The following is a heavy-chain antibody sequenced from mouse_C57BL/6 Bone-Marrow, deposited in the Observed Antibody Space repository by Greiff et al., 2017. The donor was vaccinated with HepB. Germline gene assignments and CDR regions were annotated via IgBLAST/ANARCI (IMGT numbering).Heavy chain of an antibody. V-gene: IGHV1-66*01. D-gene: IGHD3-2*02. J-gene: IGHJ3*01. CDR2: IYPGSGNT. Sequence: QVQLQQSGPELVKPGASVKISCKASGYSFTSYYIHWVKQRPGQGLGWIGWIYPGSGNTKYNEKFKGKATLTADTSSSTAYMQLSSLTSEDFAVYYCAREDSSGSEAYWGQGTLVTVSA. CDR1: GYSFTSYY. CDR3: AREDSSGSEAY.